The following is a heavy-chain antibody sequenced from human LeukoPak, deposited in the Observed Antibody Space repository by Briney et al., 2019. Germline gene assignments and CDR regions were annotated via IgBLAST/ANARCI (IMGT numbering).Heavy chain of an antibody. CDR1: GGSFSGYY. CDR3: ARDLSYTY. Sequence: SETLSLTCAVYGGSFSGYYWSWIRQPPGKELEWIGEINHSGSTNYNPSLKSRVTISVDTSKNQFSLKLSSVTAADTAVYYCARDLSYTYWGQGTLVTVSS. V-gene: IGHV4-34*01. CDR2: INHSGST. J-gene: IGHJ4*02.